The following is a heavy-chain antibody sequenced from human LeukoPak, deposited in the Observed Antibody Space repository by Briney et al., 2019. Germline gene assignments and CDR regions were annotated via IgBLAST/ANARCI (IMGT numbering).Heavy chain of an antibody. J-gene: IGHJ4*02. Sequence: PGGSLRLSCAASGFTFDDYAMHWVRQAPGKGLEWVSGISWNSGSIGYADSVKGRFTISRDNAKNSLYLQMDSLRAEDTALYYCAKDISDYWGQGTLVTVSS. CDR2: ISWNSGSI. CDR3: AKDISDY. CDR1: GFTFDDYA. V-gene: IGHV3-9*01.